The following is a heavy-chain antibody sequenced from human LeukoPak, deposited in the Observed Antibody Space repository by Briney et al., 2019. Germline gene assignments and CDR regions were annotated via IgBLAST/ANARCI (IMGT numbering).Heavy chain of an antibody. J-gene: IGHJ4*02. D-gene: IGHD3-22*01. CDR2: ISGSGGST. CDR3: AKGSLPYYYDSSGYPVPYYYFDY. CDR1: GFTFDDYA. Sequence: GGSLRLSCAASGFTFDDYAMSWVRQAPGKGLEWVPAISGSGGSTYYADSVKGRFTISRDNSKNTLYLQMNSLRAEDTAVYYCAKGSLPYYYDSSGYPVPYYYFDYWGQGTLVTVSS. V-gene: IGHV3-23*01.